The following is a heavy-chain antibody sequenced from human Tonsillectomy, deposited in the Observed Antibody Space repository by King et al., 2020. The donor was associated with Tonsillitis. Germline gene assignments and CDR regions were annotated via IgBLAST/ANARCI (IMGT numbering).Heavy chain of an antibody. D-gene: IGHD4-17*01. Sequence: QLQESGPGLVKPSETLSLTCTVSGDSITSSSSSWGWIRQPPGKGLEWIGTIYYSGSTYYNPSLKSRVTISVDTSKNQFSLNLSSVTAADTAVYYCASGDYVLYSYGMDVWGHGTTVTVSS. CDR1: GDSITSSSSS. CDR2: IYYSGST. J-gene: IGHJ6*02. V-gene: IGHV4-39*01. CDR3: ASGDYVLYSYGMDV.